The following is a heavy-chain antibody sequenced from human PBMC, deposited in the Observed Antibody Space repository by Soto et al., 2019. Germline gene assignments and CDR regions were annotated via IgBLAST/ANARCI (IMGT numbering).Heavy chain of an antibody. CDR3: ARDLGYSSSSAGRDYYYYYGMDV. D-gene: IGHD6-6*01. Sequence: QVQLVQSGAEVKKPGASVKVSCKASGYTFTSYYMHWVRQAPGQGLEWMGIINPSGGSTSYAQKFQGRVTMTRDTSTSKVYMELSSLRSEDTAVYYCARDLGYSSSSAGRDYYYYYGMDVWGQGTTVTVSS. J-gene: IGHJ6*02. CDR2: INPSGGST. CDR1: GYTFTSYY. V-gene: IGHV1-46*01.